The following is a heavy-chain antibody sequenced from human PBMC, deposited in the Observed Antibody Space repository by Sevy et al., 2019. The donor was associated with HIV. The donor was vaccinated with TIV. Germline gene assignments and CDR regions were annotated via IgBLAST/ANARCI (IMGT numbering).Heavy chain of an antibody. CDR2: ISLSHHTI. D-gene: IGHD6-19*01. V-gene: IGHV3-11*01. Sequence: GGSLRLSCAASGFPFSTYYMTWIRQAPGKGLEWLAYISLSHHTIYYADSVKGRFTISRDNAKNSLYLQMNNLRAEDTATYYCARDPGYSSGWYGPHFEYWGQGALVTVSS. CDR3: ARDPGYSSGWYGPHFEY. J-gene: IGHJ4*02. CDR1: GFPFSTYY.